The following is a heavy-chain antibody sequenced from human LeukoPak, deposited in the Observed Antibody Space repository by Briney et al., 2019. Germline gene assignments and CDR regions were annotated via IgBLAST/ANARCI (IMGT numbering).Heavy chain of an antibody. Sequence: PGGSLRLSCAASGFIFSPYAMSWVRQAPGKGLEWVANIKQDGSEKYYVDSVKGRFTISRDNAKNSLYLQMNSLRAEDTAVYYCARDSEPPMADFDYWGQGTLVTVSS. CDR2: IKQDGSEK. V-gene: IGHV3-7*01. CDR3: ARDSEPPMADFDY. D-gene: IGHD3-10*01. CDR1: GFIFSPYA. J-gene: IGHJ4*02.